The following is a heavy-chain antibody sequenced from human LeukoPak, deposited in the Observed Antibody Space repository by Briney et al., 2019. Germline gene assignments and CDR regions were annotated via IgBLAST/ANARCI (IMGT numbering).Heavy chain of an antibody. Sequence: ASVKVSCKASGGTFSSYTISWVRQAPGQGLEWMGRIIPILGIANYAQKFQGRVTITADKSTSTAYMELSSLRSGDTAVYYCASAIVVVPAAILFQHWGQGTLVTVSS. V-gene: IGHV1-69*02. J-gene: IGHJ1*01. CDR1: GGTFSSYT. D-gene: IGHD2-2*02. CDR3: ASAIVVVPAAILFQH. CDR2: IIPILGIA.